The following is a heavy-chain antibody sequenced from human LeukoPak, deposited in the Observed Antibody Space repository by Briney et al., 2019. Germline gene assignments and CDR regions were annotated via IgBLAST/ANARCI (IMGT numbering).Heavy chain of an antibody. D-gene: IGHD3-22*01. CDR2: KRYDGSNK. Sequence: GGSLRLSCAASGFTFSSYGMHWVRQAPGKGLEWVAFKRYDGSNKYYADSVKGRFTISRDNSKNTLYLQMNSLRAEDTAVYYCARDRGSGYDAFDYWGQGTLVTVSS. CDR1: GFTFSSYG. CDR3: ARDRGSGYDAFDY. J-gene: IGHJ4*02. V-gene: IGHV3-30*02.